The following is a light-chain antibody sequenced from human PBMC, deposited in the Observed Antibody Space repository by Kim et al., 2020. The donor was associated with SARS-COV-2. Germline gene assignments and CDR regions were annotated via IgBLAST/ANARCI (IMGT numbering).Light chain of an antibody. V-gene: IGKV3-15*01. J-gene: IGKJ1*01. CDR3: QQYNKWPRT. CDR2: GAS. CDR1: QSVSSS. Sequence: VRPGERATLSCGASQSVSSSVAWFLQKRGQAPTLLIYGASTRATGIPARFTGSGSGTEFTLTISSLQSEDFAVYYCQQYNKWPRTFGQGTKVDIK.